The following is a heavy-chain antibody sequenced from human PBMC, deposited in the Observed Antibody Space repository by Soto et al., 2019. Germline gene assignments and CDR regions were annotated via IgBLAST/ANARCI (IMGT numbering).Heavy chain of an antibody. V-gene: IGHV4-39*01. Sequence: SETLSLTCTVSGGSISSSSYYWGWIRQPPGKGLEWIGSIYYSGSTYYNPSLKSRVTISVDTSKNQFSLKLSSVTAADTAVYYCASPYCSSTSCYGDPYYYYGMDVWGQGTTVTVSS. CDR1: GGSISSSSYY. D-gene: IGHD2-2*01. CDR2: IYYSGST. J-gene: IGHJ6*02. CDR3: ASPYCSSTSCYGDPYYYYGMDV.